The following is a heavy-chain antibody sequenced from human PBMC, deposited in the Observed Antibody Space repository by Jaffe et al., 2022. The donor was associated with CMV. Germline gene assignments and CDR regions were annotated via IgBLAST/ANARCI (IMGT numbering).Heavy chain of an antibody. V-gene: IGHV3-21*01. CDR2: ISSGIVSI. CDR3: ARDVTPRDYGTSWGYYYNYGLAV. J-gene: IGHJ6*02. Sequence: EVQLVESGGGLVKPGESLRLSCATSGFTFSRYSMNWVRQAPGKGLEWVSSISSGIVSINYADSVEGRFTISRNNARNSVYLQMNSLTVEDTAVYYCARDVTPRDYGTSWGYYYNYGLAVWGQGTTVIVSS. CDR1: GFTFSRYS. D-gene: IGHD6-6*01.